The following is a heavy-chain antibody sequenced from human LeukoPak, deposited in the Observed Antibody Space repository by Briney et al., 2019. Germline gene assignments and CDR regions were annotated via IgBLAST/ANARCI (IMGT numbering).Heavy chain of an antibody. CDR1: GFTFSSYG. D-gene: IGHD1-26*01. Sequence: GRSLRLSCAASGFTFSSYGMHWVRQAPGKGLEWMAVIWYDGSNKYYADSVKGRFTISRDNSKNTLYLQMNSLRAEDTAVYYCARDRGIVGFDPWGQGTLVTVSS. CDR2: IWYDGSNK. CDR3: ARDRGIVGFDP. J-gene: IGHJ5*02. V-gene: IGHV3-33*01.